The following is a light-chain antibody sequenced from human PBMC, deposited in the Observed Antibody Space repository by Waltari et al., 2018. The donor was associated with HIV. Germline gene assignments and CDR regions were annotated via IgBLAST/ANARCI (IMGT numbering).Light chain of an antibody. V-gene: IGKV2-30*01. Sequence: AAISCKSNQSLAFRDGKSYLFWYHQRPGHPPRRLLYQVSHRDSGVPGRITGSGSDTDFTLRISRVEAEDAGFYFCMQATSWPHTFGRRTELQI. CDR1: QSLAFRDGKSY. CDR2: QVS. J-gene: IGKJ2*01. CDR3: MQATSWPHT.